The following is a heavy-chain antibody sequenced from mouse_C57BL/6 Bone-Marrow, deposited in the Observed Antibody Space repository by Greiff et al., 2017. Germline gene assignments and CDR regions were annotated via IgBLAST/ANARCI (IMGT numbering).Heavy chain of an antibody. Sequence: VQLVESGRGLVQPSQRLSITCTVSGFSLTSYGVHWVRPSPGKGLEWVGVIWSGGSTDYHAAFMSRLSLIKYNSKRQVFFKMNSLQSDYTAIYYGARKGSAWYFDVWDTGTTVTVSS. J-gene: IGHJ1*03. CDR2: IWSGGST. V-gene: IGHV2-2*01. CDR1: GFSLTSYG. CDR3: ARKGSAWYFDV. D-gene: IGHD1-1*01.